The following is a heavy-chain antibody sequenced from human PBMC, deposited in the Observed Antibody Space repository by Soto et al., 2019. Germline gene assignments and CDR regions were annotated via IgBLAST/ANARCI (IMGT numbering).Heavy chain of an antibody. Sequence: QVQLVQSGAEVKKPGASVKVSCKASGYTFTSYGISWVRQAPGQGLEWMGWISAYNGNTNYAQKLQGRVTMTTDTSTSTAYMELRSLRSADTAVYYCASADPGIAVAGTRGAEYFQHWGQGTLVTVSS. V-gene: IGHV1-18*01. CDR3: ASADPGIAVAGTRGAEYFQH. CDR2: ISAYNGNT. CDR1: GYTFTSYG. J-gene: IGHJ1*01. D-gene: IGHD6-19*01.